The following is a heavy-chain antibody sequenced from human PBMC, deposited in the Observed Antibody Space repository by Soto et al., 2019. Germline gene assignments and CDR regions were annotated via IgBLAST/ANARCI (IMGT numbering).Heavy chain of an antibody. J-gene: IGHJ6*02. CDR2: ISAYNGNT. CDR1: GYTFTSYG. Sequence: QVQLVQSGAEVKKPGASVKVSCKASGYTFTSYGISWVRQAPGQGLEWMGWISAYNGNTNYAQKLQGRVTMTTDTSTSTAYMELRSLRSNDTAVYYCARVASHCSSTSCYSLDYYYYGMDVWGQGTTVTVSS. D-gene: IGHD2-2*02. CDR3: ARVASHCSSTSCYSLDYYYYGMDV. V-gene: IGHV1-18*04.